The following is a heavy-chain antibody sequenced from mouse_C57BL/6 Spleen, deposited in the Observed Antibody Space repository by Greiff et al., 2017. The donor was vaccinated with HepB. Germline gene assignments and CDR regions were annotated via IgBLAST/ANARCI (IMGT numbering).Heavy chain of an antibody. D-gene: IGHD3-2*02. CDR3: ARSRAQALDY. CDR2: IDPSDSET. V-gene: IGHV1-52*01. J-gene: IGHJ2*01. Sequence: QVQLQQPGAELVRPGSSVKLSCKASGYTFTSYWMHWVKQRPIQGLEWIGNIDPSDSETHYNQKFKDKATLTVDKSSSTAYMQLSSLTSEDSAVYYCARSRAQALDYWGQGTTLTVSS. CDR1: GYTFTSYW.